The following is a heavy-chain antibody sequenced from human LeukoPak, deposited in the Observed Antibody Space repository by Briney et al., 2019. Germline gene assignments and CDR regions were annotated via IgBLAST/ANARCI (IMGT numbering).Heavy chain of an antibody. CDR3: ARAGRADGAFDI. D-gene: IGHD1-26*01. CDR2: IYYSGST. CDR1: GGSISSYY. V-gene: IGHV4-59*01. J-gene: IGHJ3*02. Sequence: SETLSLTCTVSGGSISSYYWSWIRRPPGKGLEWIGYIYYSGSTNYNPSLKSRVTISVDTSKNQFSLKLSSVTAADTAVYYCARAGRADGAFDIWGQGTMVTVSS.